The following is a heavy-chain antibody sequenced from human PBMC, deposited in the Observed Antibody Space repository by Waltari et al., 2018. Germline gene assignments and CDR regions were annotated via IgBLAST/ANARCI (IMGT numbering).Heavy chain of an antibody. CDR2: ISWNSGSI. CDR1: GFTFDDYA. V-gene: IGHV3-9*01. Sequence: EVQLVESGGGLVQPGRSLRLSCAASGFTFDDYAMHWVRQAPGKGLEWVSGISWNSGSIGYADSVKGRFTISRDNAKNSLYLQMNSLRAEDTALYYCAKAGLRTYYYYYDMDVWGKGTTVTVSS. J-gene: IGHJ6*03. D-gene: IGHD4-17*01. CDR3: AKAGLRTYYYYYDMDV.